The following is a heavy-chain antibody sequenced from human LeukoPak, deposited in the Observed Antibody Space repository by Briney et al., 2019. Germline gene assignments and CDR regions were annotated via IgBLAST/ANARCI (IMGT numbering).Heavy chain of an antibody. Sequence: PSETLSLTCTVSGGSISSSSYYWGWIRQPAGKGLEWIGSIYYSGSTYYNPSLKSRVTISVDTSKNQFSLKLSSVTAADTAVYYCARGYCSSTSCYSGDKYSQPYGYWGQGTLVTVSS. V-gene: IGHV4-39*01. J-gene: IGHJ4*02. CDR1: GGSISSSSYY. CDR2: IYYSGST. CDR3: ARGYCSSTSCYSGDKYSQPYGY. D-gene: IGHD2-2*02.